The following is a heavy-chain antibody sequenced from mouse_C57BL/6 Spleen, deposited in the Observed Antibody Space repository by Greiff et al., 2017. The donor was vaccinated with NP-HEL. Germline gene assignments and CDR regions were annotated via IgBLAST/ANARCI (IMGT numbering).Heavy chain of an antibody. CDR3: ARVGLPLYAMDY. Sequence: VQLQESGPELVKPGASVKISCKASGYAFSSSWMNWVKQRPGKGLEWIGRIYPGDGDTNYNGKFKGKATLTADKSSSTAYMQLSSLTSEDSAVYFCARVGLPLYAMDYWGQGTSVTVSS. CDR2: IYPGDGDT. CDR1: GYAFSSSW. D-gene: IGHD5-5*01. J-gene: IGHJ4*01. V-gene: IGHV1-82*01.